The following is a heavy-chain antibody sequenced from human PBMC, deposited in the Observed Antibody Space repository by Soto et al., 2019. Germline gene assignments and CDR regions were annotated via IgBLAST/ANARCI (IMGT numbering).Heavy chain of an antibody. J-gene: IGHJ4*02. CDR2: IRGDGGDS. V-gene: IGHV3-74*01. CDR3: VGDLVSGSGSLGH. D-gene: IGHD3-10*01. Sequence: EVQLVESGGALVQPGGSLRLSCVASGFTFSTYWMHWVRQAPGKGLVWVSRIRGDGGDSNYADSVRGRFSISRDNAKSTLYLQMRSLRAGDTAVYYCVGDLVSGSGSLGHWGQGTLVTFSS. CDR1: GFTFSTYW.